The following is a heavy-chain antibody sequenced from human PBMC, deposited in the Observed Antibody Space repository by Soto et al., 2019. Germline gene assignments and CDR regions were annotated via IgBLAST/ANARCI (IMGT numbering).Heavy chain of an antibody. CDR2: IYYSGST. Sequence: QLQLQESGPGLVKPSETLSLTCTVSGGSISSSSYYWGWIRQPPGKGLEWIGSIYYSGSTYYNPSLKSRVTISVDTSKNQFSLKLSSVTAADTAVYYCARHGECGGDCYYYWGQGTLVTVSS. CDR1: GGSISSSSYY. J-gene: IGHJ4*02. CDR3: ARHGECGGDCYYY. D-gene: IGHD2-21*02. V-gene: IGHV4-39*01.